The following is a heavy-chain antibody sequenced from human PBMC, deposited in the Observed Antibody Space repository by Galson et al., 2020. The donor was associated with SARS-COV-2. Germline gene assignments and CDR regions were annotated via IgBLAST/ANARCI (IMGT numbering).Heavy chain of an antibody. CDR3: ARTTCGIVAYWLDAVDF. Sequence: SGHTLAKPTQTLTLTCTFSGFSLSTSGMCVSWIRQPPGTALEWLALIDWDDDKYYSTSLKTRLTISTDTSKNQVVLTMTNMDAVDTAMYYCARTTCGIVAYWLDAVDFWGQAMIVTVSS. V-gene: IGHV2-70*01. CDR2: IDWDDDK. D-gene: IGHD2-15*01. CDR1: GFSLSTSGMC. J-gene: IGHJ3*01.